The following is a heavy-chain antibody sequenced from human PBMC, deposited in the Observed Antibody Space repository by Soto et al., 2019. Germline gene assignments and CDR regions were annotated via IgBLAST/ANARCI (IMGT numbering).Heavy chain of an antibody. D-gene: IGHD1-7*01. Sequence: QVQLQESGPGLVKPSQTLSLTCTVSGGSISSGNYYWSWIRQPPGKGLEWIGFISYSGSTYYNAYLKSRVTISVDMSKNQFSLNLNSVTAADTAVYYCATMGTPASGLYYFDYWGQGTLVTVSS. V-gene: IGHV4-30-4*01. CDR1: GGSISSGNYY. J-gene: IGHJ4*02. CDR3: ATMGTPASGLYYFDY. CDR2: ISYSGST.